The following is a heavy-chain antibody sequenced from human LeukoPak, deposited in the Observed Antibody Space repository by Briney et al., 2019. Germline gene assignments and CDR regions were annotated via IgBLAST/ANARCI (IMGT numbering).Heavy chain of an antibody. D-gene: IGHD3-3*01. CDR1: GFTFSSYA. V-gene: IGHV3-30-3*01. Sequence: GGSLRLSCAASGFTFSSYAMHWVRQAPGKGLEWVAFISYDGSNKYYADSVKGRFTISRDNSKSTLYLQMNSLRAEDTAVYYCARAERDAGVFDYWGQGTLVTVSS. J-gene: IGHJ4*02. CDR3: ARAERDAGVFDY. CDR2: ISYDGSNK.